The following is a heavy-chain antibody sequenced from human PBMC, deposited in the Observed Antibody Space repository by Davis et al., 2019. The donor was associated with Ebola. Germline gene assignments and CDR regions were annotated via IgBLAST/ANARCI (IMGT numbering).Heavy chain of an antibody. V-gene: IGHV4-39*01. J-gene: IGHJ5*02. CDR2: IYHSGST. CDR3: ARHIRVRGVMLFDWFDP. D-gene: IGHD3-10*01. CDR1: GGSISSSSYY. Sequence: MPSETLSLTCTVSGGSISSSSYYWGWIRQPPGKGLEWIGSIYHSGSTYYTPSLKSRVTISVDTSKNQFSLKLSSVTAADTAVYYCARHIRVRGVMLFDWFDPGGQGTLVTVSS.